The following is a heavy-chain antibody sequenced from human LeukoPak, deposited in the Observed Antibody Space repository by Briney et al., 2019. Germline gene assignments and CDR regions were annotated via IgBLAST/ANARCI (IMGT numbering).Heavy chain of an antibody. CDR3: AGRRVLDASFDY. CDR1: GFTDSNNY. J-gene: IGHJ4*02. V-gene: IGHV3-53*05. Sequence: GGSLRLSCAASGFTDSNNYMRWVRQAPGKGLEWVSVIYSGDNTYYVESVKGRSTISRDNSKNTLFLQMNRLRAEDTAVYYCAGRRVLDASFDYWGQGTLVTVSS. D-gene: IGHD3-16*01. CDR2: IYSGDNT.